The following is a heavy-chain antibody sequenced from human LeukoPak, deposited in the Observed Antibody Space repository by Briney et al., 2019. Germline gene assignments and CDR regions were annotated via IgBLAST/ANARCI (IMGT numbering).Heavy chain of an antibody. CDR3: ARVGYSGWNLEY. J-gene: IGHJ4*02. CDR1: GFTFSSYA. D-gene: IGHD5-12*01. CDR2: INQGGSVK. Sequence: PGGPLRLSCAASGFTFSSYAMSWVRQAPGKGLEWVANINQGGSVKYYVDSVKGRFTISRDDAKNSLYVQMNSLRDEDTAVYYCARVGYSGWNLEYWGQGTLVTVSS. V-gene: IGHV3-7*01.